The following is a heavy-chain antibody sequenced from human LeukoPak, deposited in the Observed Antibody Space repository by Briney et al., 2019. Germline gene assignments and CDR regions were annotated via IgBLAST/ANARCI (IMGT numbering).Heavy chain of an antibody. CDR1: GFTFSSYW. CDR3: ARDRRGYSGYPTKYFDY. D-gene: IGHD5-12*01. CDR2: IKQDGSEK. Sequence: GGSLRLSCAASGFTFSSYWMSWVRQAPGKGLEWVANIKQDGSEKYYVDSVKGRFTISRDNAKNSLYLQMNSLRAEDTAVYYCARDRRGYSGYPTKYFDYWGQGTLVTVSS. V-gene: IGHV3-7*03. J-gene: IGHJ4*02.